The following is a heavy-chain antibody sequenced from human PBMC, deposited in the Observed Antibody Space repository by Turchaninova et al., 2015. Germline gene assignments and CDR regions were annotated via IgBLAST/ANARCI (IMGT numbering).Heavy chain of an antibody. CDR1: GFSFSSYN. CDR3: ARVYYYDSSGLLY. V-gene: IGHV3-21*01. Sequence: EVKLVESGGGLVKPGGSLRLSCSASGFSFSSYNMNWVRQAPGRGLEWVSSFSGSSDYIKYADSVKGRFTISRDNAKNSLFLQMNNLRAEDTAIYYCARVYYYDSSGLLYWGQGSLVTVSS. D-gene: IGHD3-22*01. CDR2: FSGSSDYI. J-gene: IGHJ4*02.